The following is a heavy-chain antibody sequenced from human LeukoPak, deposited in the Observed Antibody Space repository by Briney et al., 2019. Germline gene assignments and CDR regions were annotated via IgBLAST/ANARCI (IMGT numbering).Heavy chain of an antibody. J-gene: IGHJ4*02. V-gene: IGHV3-23*01. Sequence: GGSLRLSSAASGFTFSDYAMTWVRQAPGKGLEWGSSTGIGGSKDYKDSVRGRSTISRDNSKNTLYLQMSSLRDEDTAVYYCAKKYYYDKSRFYRDVADSWGLGTLVTVSS. CDR2: TGIGGSK. CDR3: AKKYYYDKSRFYRDVADS. D-gene: IGHD3-22*01. CDR1: GFTFSDYA.